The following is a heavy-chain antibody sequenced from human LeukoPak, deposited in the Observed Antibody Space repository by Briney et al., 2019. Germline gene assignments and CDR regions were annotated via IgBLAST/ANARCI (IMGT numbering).Heavy chain of an antibody. Sequence: ASVKVSCKASGGTFSSYAISWVRRAPGQGLEWMGGITPIFGTANYAQKFQGRVTITADKSTSTAYMELSSLRSEDTAVYYCARSAQVDTAMVEDHWGQGTLVTVSS. CDR1: GGTFSSYA. V-gene: IGHV1-69*06. CDR2: ITPIFGTA. D-gene: IGHD5-18*01. J-gene: IGHJ4*02. CDR3: ARSAQVDTAMVEDH.